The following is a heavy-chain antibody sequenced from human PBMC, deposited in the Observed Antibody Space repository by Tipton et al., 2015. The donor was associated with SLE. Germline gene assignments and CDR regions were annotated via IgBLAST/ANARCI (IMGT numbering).Heavy chain of an antibody. CDR3: ARIIVVDGAATNYFDY. CDR1: GGSVNSISYY. J-gene: IGHJ4*02. Sequence: TLSLTCTVSGGSVNSISYYWGWFRQPPGKGRGWIGNIYYSGSTYSSPSLTSRVTTSVDTSKNQFSLKLSSVTAADTAVYYCARIIVVDGAATNYFDYWGQGTLVTVSS. D-gene: IGHD2-15*01. V-gene: IGHV4-39*07. CDR2: IYYSGST.